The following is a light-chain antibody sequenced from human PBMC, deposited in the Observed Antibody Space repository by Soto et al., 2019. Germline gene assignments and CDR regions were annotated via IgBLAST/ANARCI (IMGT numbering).Light chain of an antibody. V-gene: IGLV2-8*01. CDR1: SSDVGGYNY. CDR3: SSYAASNNFYFV. J-gene: IGLJ3*02. CDR2: EVT. Sequence: QSALTQPPSASGSPGQSVTISCTGTSSDVGGYNYVSWYQQYTGRAPKLMIYEVTKRPSGVPDRFSGSKSSNTASLTVSGLQAEDEADYYCSSYAASNNFYFVFGGGTKVTVL.